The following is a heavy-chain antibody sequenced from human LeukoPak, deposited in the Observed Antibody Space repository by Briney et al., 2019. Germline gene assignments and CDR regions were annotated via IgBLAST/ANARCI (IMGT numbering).Heavy chain of an antibody. J-gene: IGHJ4*02. CDR1: GGSISSSSYY. D-gene: IGHD3-22*01. V-gene: IGHV4-39*07. CDR3: ARGYYDSSGYRSPKEGSFDY. CDR2: IYYSGST. Sequence: KTSETLSLTCTVSGGSISSSSYYWGWIRQPPGKGLEWIGSIYYSGSTYYNPSLKSRVTISVDTSKNQFSLKLSSVTAADTAVYYCARGYYDSSGYRSPKEGSFDYWGQGTLVTVSS.